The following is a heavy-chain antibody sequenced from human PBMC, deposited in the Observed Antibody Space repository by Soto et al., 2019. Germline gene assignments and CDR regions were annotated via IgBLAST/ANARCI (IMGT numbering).Heavy chain of an antibody. CDR3: ARQASGYYYGWFDP. J-gene: IGHJ5*02. CDR2: IFYSGGT. V-gene: IGHV4-39*01. CDR1: GGSILDSTYY. D-gene: IGHD3-22*01. Sequence: QLLLQESGPGLVKPSETLSLTCTVSGGSILDSTYYWAWIRQSPGKGLEWIGTIFYSGGTFYTPSLXXXVXXSVDTSINQFSLKLSSVTAADTAVYYCARQASGYYYGWFDPWGQGTLVTVSS.